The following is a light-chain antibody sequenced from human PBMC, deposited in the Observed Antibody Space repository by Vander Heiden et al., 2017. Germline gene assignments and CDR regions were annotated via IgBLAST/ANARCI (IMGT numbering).Light chain of an antibody. V-gene: IGKV1-39*01. CDR3: QQSYADPRT. Sequence: DIQMTPSPSSLSASVGDRVTITCRASQTITTYLNWYQQKPGKAPKLLIYAASSLQSGVPSRFSGSGSGTDFTLTISSLQPEDFATYYCQQSYADPRTFGQGTKVEI. CDR1: QTITTY. CDR2: AAS. J-gene: IGKJ1*01.